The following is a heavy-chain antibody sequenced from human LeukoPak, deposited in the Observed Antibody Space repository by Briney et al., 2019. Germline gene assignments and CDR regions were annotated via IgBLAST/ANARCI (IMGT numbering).Heavy chain of an antibody. Sequence: SETVSLTCSVSGYSISTGYYWGWIRQPPGKGLEWIGSIYHSGTTYYNPSLKSRVTISLDTSKNQFSLKLNSVTAADTAVYYCARREGYNFDYWGQGTLVTVSS. CDR3: ARREGYNFDY. CDR2: IYHSGTT. J-gene: IGHJ4*02. V-gene: IGHV4-38-2*02. CDR1: GYSISTGYY. D-gene: IGHD5-24*01.